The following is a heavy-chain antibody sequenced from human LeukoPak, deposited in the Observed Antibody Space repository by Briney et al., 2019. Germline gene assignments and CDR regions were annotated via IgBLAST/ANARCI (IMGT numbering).Heavy chain of an antibody. CDR1: GGSISSSSYY. CDR2: IYYSGST. CDR3: ARDRSVGVLPAPPFDF. J-gene: IGHJ4*02. V-gene: IGHV4-39*02. D-gene: IGHD6-6*01. Sequence: SEILSLTCTVSGGSISSSSYYWGWIRQPPGKGLEWIGSIYYSGSTYYNPSLKSRVTISVDTSKNQFSLKLSSVTAADTAVYYCARDRSVGVLPAPPFDFWGQGTLVTVSS.